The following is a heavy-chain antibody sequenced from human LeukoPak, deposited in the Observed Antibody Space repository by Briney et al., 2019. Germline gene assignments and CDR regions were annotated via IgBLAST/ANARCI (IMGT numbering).Heavy chain of an antibody. CDR2: IYYSGST. CDR1: GGSISSYY. V-gene: IGHV4-59*12. D-gene: IGHD3-10*01. Sequence: SETLSLTCTVSGGSISSYYWSWIRQPPGKGLEWIGYIYYSGSTNYNPSLKSRVTISVDTSKNQFSLKLSSVTAADTAVYYCARDLNYYGSGSYGHWGQGTLVTVSS. CDR3: ARDLNYYGSGSYGH. J-gene: IGHJ4*02.